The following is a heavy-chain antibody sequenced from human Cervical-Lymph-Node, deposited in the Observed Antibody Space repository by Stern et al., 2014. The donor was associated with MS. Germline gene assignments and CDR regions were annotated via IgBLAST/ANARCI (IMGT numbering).Heavy chain of an antibody. D-gene: IGHD3-22*01. J-gene: IGHJ4*02. Sequence: VQLVQSGGGVVQPGRSLRLSCAASGFTFSGYAMHWVRQSPGKGLEWVAVISYDGSKIQFADSVKGRIIISRDNSKNTLYLQMDSLKVEDTAMYYCARDPYYYDGSAYPLFDYWGQGTLVTVSS. V-gene: IGHV3-30*04. CDR2: ISYDGSKI. CDR3: ARDPYYYDGSAYPLFDY. CDR1: GFTFSGYA.